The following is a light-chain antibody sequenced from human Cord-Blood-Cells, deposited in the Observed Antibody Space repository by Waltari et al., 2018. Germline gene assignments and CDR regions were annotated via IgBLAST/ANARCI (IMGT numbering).Light chain of an antibody. CDR2: CAF. Sequence: DIVITQSPYSLAVSLGERYTINCNASPSVLYSSNITNYLAWYQQKPGQPPKLLIYCAFTRESGVPDRFSGSGSWTDFTLTISSLQAEDVAVYYCQQYYSTPFTFGPGTKVDIK. J-gene: IGKJ3*01. CDR1: PSVLYSSNITNY. CDR3: QQYYSTPFT. V-gene: IGKV4-1*01.